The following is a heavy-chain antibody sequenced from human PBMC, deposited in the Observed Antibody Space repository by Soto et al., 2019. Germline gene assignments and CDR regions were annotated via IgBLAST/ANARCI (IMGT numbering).Heavy chain of an antibody. CDR1: GGTFSSYA. Sequence: VKVSCKASGGTFSSYAISWVRQAPGQGLEWMGGIIPIFGTANYAQKFQGRVTITADESTSTAYMELSSLRSEDTAVYYCARWNYDFWSGLYYYYGMDVWGQGTTVTVSS. CDR3: ARWNYDFWSGLYYYYGMDV. V-gene: IGHV1-69*13. J-gene: IGHJ6*02. D-gene: IGHD3-3*01. CDR2: IIPIFGTA.